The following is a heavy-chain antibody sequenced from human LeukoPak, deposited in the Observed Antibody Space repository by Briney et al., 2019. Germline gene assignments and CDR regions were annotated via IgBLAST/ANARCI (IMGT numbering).Heavy chain of an antibody. CDR3: ARDYGNLGYFDY. CDR1: GFTFSDYY. V-gene: IGHV3-53*01. D-gene: IGHD3-16*01. CDR2: IYSGGST. Sequence: GGSLRLSCAASGFTFSDYYMSWIRQAPGKGLEWVSVIYSGGSTYYADSVKGRFTISRDNSKNTLYLQMNSLRAEDTAVYYCARDYGNLGYFDYWGQGTLVTVSS. J-gene: IGHJ4*02.